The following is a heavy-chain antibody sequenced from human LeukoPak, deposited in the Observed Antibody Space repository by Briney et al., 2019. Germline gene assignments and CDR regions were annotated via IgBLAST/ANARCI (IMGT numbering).Heavy chain of an antibody. V-gene: IGHV1-69*13. Sequence: ASVKVSCKASGGTFSSYAISWVRQAPGQGPEWMGGIIPIFGTANYAQKFQGRVTITADESTSTAYMELSSLRSEDTAVYYCARDLSGSYWYFDYWGQGTLVTVSS. J-gene: IGHJ4*02. CDR3: ARDLSGSYWYFDY. D-gene: IGHD1-26*01. CDR1: GGTFSSYA. CDR2: IIPIFGTA.